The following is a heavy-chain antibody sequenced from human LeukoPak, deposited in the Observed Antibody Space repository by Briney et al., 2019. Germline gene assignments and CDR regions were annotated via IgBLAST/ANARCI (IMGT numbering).Heavy chain of an antibody. CDR3: ARDCILTGYPWNWFDP. Sequence: GGSLRLSCAASGFTFSSYSMNWVRQAPGKGLEWVPSISSSSSYIYYADSVKGRFTISRDNAKNSLYLQMNSLRAEDTAVYYCARDCILTGYPWNWFDPWGQGTLVTVSS. CDR1: GFTFSSYS. J-gene: IGHJ5*02. V-gene: IGHV3-21*01. CDR2: ISSSSSYI. D-gene: IGHD3-9*01.